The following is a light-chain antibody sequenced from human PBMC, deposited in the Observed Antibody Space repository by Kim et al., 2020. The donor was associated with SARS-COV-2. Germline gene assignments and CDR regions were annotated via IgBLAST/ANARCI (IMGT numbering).Light chain of an antibody. J-gene: IGLJ1*01. CDR2: DVN. CDR1: SSDVGTYNY. Sequence: QSALTQPTSVSGSPGQSITISCTGTSSDVGTYNYVSWYQQYPGKAPILMIYDVNKRPSGVSNRFSGSKSGNTASLTISGLQAEDEADYYCSSYATSSSYVFGTGTQVTVL. CDR3: SSYATSSSYV. V-gene: IGLV2-14*03.